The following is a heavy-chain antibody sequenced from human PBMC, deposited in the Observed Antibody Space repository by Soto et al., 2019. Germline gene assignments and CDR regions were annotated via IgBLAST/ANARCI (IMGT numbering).Heavy chain of an antibody. J-gene: IGHJ3*01. CDR3: ATGWRVDIEWLVRGAFDL. CDR2: FDPEDGET. V-gene: IGHV1-24*01. CDR1: GYTLTELS. D-gene: IGHD6-19*01. Sequence: QVPLVQSGAEVKKPGASVKVSCQVSGYTLTELSMHWVRQAPGKGLEWMGGFDPEDGETIYAQKFQGRVTMMEDTSTDTAYMELSSLRSEDTAVYYCATGWRVDIEWLVRGAFDLWGQGTMVTVSS.